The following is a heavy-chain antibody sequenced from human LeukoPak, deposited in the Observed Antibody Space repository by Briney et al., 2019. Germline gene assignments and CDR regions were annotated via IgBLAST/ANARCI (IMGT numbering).Heavy chain of an antibody. CDR1: GYTFTSYD. CDR2: MNPNSGNT. J-gene: IGHJ5*02. CDR3: ARGNYDSSGLFWFDP. D-gene: IGHD3-22*01. V-gene: IGHV1-8*01. Sequence: ASVKVSCKASGYTFTSYDINWVRQATGQGLEWMGWMNPNSGNTGYAQKFQGRVTMTRNTSISTAYMELSSLRSEDTAVYYCARGNYDSSGLFWFDPWGQGTLVTVSS.